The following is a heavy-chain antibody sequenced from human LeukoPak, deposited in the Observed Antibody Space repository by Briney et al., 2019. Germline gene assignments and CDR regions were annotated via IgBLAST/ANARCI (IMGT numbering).Heavy chain of an antibody. D-gene: IGHD1-20*01. CDR2: IKQDGSEK. Sequence: AGGSLRLSCAAPGFTFSSYWMSWVRQAPGKGLEWVANIKQDGSEKYYVDSVKGRFTISRDNAKNSLYLQMNSLRAEDTAVYYCARCITGWDYYYMDVWGKGTTVTVSS. CDR1: GFTFSSYW. J-gene: IGHJ6*03. V-gene: IGHV3-7*01. CDR3: ARCITGWDYYYMDV.